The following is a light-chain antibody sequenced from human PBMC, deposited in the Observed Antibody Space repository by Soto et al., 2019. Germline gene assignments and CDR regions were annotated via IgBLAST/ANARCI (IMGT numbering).Light chain of an antibody. CDR3: QQRSNPST. V-gene: IGKV3-11*01. Sequence: PMSSSLWERLTLSCRASQSLXSYLDWYQQKPGQATRVLYAXASSRATVIPARFSGSGCGTDFTLTSSILQAEEVAVYCWQQRSNPSTVGQGTRVEI. CDR1: QSLXSY. J-gene: IGKJ5*01. CDR2: XAS.